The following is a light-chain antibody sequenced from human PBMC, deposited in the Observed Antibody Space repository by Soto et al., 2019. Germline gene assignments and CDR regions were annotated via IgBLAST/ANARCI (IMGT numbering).Light chain of an antibody. J-gene: IGLJ1*01. CDR2: EVS. Sequence: QSALAQPASVSGSPGQSITISCTGTSSDVGGYKYVSWYQQHPGKAPKLMIYEVSNRPSGVSNRFSGSKSGNTASLTISGLQAEDEADYYFISYTTSSTYVFGNGTKVTVL. CDR3: ISYTTSSTYV. CDR1: SSDVGGYKY. V-gene: IGLV2-14*01.